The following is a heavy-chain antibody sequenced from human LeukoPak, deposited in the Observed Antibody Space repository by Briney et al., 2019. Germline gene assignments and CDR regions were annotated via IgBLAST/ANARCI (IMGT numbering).Heavy chain of an antibody. CDR2: ISGNSANT. Sequence: GGSLRPSCAASGFTFSNYAMTWVRQAPGKGLEWVSSISGNSANTYYADSVKGRFTVSRANSKNTLYLQMNSLRVEDTAVYFCAKGVRLWFAFYFDYWGQGTLATVSS. V-gene: IGHV3-23*01. CDR1: GFTFSNYA. CDR3: AKGVRLWFAFYFDY. D-gene: IGHD3-10*01. J-gene: IGHJ4*02.